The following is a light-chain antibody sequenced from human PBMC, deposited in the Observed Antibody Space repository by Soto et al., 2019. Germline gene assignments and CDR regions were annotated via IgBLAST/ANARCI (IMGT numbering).Light chain of an antibody. CDR2: GAS. V-gene: IGKV3-20*01. Sequence: ETVLTQSPGTLSLSPGERATLSCRASQSVSSSYLAWYQQKPGQAPRLLIYGASSRATGIPDRFSGSGSGNDFTLTISRLEPAGFAVYYCQQYGGGPPRWSFGQGTKVEI. J-gene: IGKJ1*01. CDR1: QSVSSSY. CDR3: QQYGGGPPRWS.